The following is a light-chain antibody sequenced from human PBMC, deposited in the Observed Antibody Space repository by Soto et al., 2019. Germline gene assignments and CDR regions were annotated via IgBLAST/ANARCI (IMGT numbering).Light chain of an antibody. CDR1: QGISKW. CDR3: QQYSSYXAWT. CDR2: DAS. Sequence: DIQMTQSPSTLSASIGDRVTITCRASQGISKWLAWHQQKPGKAPKLLIYDASSLQSGVPPRFSGSGSGTEFTLTIRSXXXXDIATYYCQQYSSYXAWTFGEGTKVEIK. V-gene: IGKV1-5*01. J-gene: IGKJ1*01.